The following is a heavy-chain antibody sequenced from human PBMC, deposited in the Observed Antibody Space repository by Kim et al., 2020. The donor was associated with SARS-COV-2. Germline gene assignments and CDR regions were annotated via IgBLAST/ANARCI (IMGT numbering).Heavy chain of an antibody. D-gene: IGHD3-3*02. V-gene: IGHV3-11*01. CDR1: GFTLSDHY. Sequence: GGSLRLSCAASGFTLSDHYMSWIRQPPGKGLEWVSYISSRGSDTFYADSVKGRFTISRDSAKNSLYLQMNSLRAEDTAVYYCARVAAFGASDYWGQGSLV. J-gene: IGHJ4*02. CDR3: ARVAAFGASDY. CDR2: ISSRGSDT.